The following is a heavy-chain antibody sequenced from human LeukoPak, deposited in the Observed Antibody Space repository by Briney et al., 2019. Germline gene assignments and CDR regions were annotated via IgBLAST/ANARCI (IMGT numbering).Heavy chain of an antibody. CDR2: IWYDGTNK. CDR1: GFTFSSYG. J-gene: IGHJ4*02. CDR3: ARDRKAVAADY. Sequence: PGGSLRLSCAASGFTFSSYGMHWVRQAPGKGLEWVAVIWYDGTNKYYPDSVKGRFTISRDNSKNTLYLQMNSLRAEDTAVYYCARDRKAVAADYWGQGTLVTVSS. D-gene: IGHD6-19*01. V-gene: IGHV3-33*01.